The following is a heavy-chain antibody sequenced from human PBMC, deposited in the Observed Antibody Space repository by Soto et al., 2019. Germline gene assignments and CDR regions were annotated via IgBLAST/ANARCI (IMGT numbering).Heavy chain of an antibody. J-gene: IGHJ5*02. V-gene: IGHV1-69*01. Sequence: QVQLVQSGAEVKKPGSSVKVSCKASGGTFSIYTISWVRQAPGQGLEWMGGSANSAQKFQGRLTVTADESTSTVYLELSSLTSEDTAVYYCAREGPPDIAWFDPWGQGTLFSVS. CDR2: GSA. D-gene: IGHD2-15*01. CDR3: AREGPPDIAWFDP. CDR1: GGTFSIYT.